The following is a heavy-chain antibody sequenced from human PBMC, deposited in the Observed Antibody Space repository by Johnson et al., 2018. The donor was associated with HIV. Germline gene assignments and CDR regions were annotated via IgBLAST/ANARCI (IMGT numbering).Heavy chain of an antibody. Sequence: QVHLVESGGGVVQPGRSLRLSCAASGFTFSSYAMHWVRQAPGKGLAWVAVISYDGSNKYYADSVKGRFTISRDNSKNTLYLQMNSLRAEDTAVYYCARDSDSLYAFDIWGQGTMVTVSS. CDR3: ARDSDSLYAFDI. V-gene: IGHV3-30-3*01. CDR2: ISYDGSNK. J-gene: IGHJ3*02. D-gene: IGHD3-22*01. CDR1: GFTFSSYA.